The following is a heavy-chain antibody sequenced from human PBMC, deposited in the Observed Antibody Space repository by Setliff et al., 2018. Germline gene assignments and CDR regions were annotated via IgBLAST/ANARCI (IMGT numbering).Heavy chain of an antibody. CDR3: ARKDGDM. CDR1: GDSIRNYH. D-gene: IGHD2-15*01. Sequence: NPSETLSLTCTVSGDSIRNYHWSWFRQPPGSRLEWIGYIYTTGSTSYNPSLKSRVTMSVDTSKNQFSLKMRSVTAADAALYYCARKDGDMWGQGTMVTVSS. V-gene: IGHV4-4*08. CDR2: IYTTGST. J-gene: IGHJ3*02.